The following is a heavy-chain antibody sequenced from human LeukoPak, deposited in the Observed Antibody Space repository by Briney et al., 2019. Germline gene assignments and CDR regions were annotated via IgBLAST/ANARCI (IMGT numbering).Heavy chain of an antibody. CDR2: IFYSGST. D-gene: IGHD1-26*01. CDR3: ARVYYAHPTAFDP. Sequence: SETLSLTCTVSGGSISSSSYYWAWIRQPPGKGLEWIGNIFYSGSTYYNPSLKSRVTISVDTSKNQFSLKLSSVTAADTAVYYCARVYYAHPTAFDPWGQGTLVTVSS. CDR1: GGSISSSSYY. J-gene: IGHJ5*02. V-gene: IGHV4-39*01.